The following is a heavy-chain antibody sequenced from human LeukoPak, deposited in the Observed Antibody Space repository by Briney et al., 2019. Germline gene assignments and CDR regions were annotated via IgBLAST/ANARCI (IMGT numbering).Heavy chain of an antibody. V-gene: IGHV4-39*07. J-gene: IGHJ5*02. Sequence: SETLSLTCTVSGGSISGSSYYWGWIRQPPGKGLEWIGSIYYSGSTYYNPSLKSRVTISVDTSKNQFSLKLSSVTAADTAVYYCARRIAVAGSYNWFDPWGQGTLVTVSS. CDR2: IYYSGST. D-gene: IGHD6-19*01. CDR3: ARRIAVAGSYNWFDP. CDR1: GGSISGSSYY.